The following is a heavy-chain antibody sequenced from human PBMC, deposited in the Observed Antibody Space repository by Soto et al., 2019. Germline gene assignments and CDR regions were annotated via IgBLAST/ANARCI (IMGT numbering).Heavy chain of an antibody. J-gene: IGHJ5*02. V-gene: IGHV4-39*01. CDR1: GGSVTTSSYY. Sequence: SETLSLTCTVSGGSVTTSSYYWGWTRQPPGKGLQWIGSIYYSGNTHYNPSLKSRVTISVDTSKNQFSLKLSSVTAADTAVYYFARHKDEFGEHLNWFDPWGQGTLVTVSS. D-gene: IGHD3-10*01. CDR3: ARHKDEFGEHLNWFDP. CDR2: IYYSGNT.